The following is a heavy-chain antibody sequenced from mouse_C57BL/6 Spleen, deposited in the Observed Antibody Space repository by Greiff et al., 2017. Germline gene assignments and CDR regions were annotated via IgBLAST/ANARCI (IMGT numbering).Heavy chain of an antibody. J-gene: IGHJ1*03. Sequence: EVQLQQSGPGMVKPSQSLSLTCTVTGYSITSGYDWHWIRHFPGNTLEWMGYISYSGSTTYHPSLKSRISITHDTSKTPFFLKLNSMTTEDTATYYCARGLRRGWYFDVWGTGTTVTVSS. D-gene: IGHD2-4*01. CDR2: ISYSGST. V-gene: IGHV3-1*01. CDR3: ARGLRRGWYFDV. CDR1: GYSITSGYD.